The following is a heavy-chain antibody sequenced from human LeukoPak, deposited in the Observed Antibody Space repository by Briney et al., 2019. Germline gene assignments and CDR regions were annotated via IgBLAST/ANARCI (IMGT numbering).Heavy chain of an antibody. CDR1: GFTFSSYS. Sequence: GGSLRLSCAASGFTFSSYSMNWVRQAPGKGLEWVSYISSSSSTIYYADSVKGRFTISRDNAKNSLYLQMNSLRAEDTAVYYCARDYFGQQLGGFDYWGQGTLVTVSS. J-gene: IGHJ4*02. V-gene: IGHV3-48*04. CDR3: ARDYFGQQLGGFDY. D-gene: IGHD6-13*01. CDR2: ISSSSSTI.